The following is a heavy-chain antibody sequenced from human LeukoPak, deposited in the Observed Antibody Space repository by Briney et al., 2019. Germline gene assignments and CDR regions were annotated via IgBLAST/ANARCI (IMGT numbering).Heavy chain of an antibody. J-gene: IGHJ4*02. Sequence: ASVKVSCKASGYTFTGYYMHWVRQAPGQGLEWMGWISGYNGNTNYAQKLQGRVTMTTDTSTSTAYMELRSLRSDDTAVYYCARDLKRGYSSGRYSWGTGSSNDYWGQGTLVTVSS. CDR1: GYTFTGYY. CDR2: ISGYNGNT. V-gene: IGHV1-18*04. D-gene: IGHD6-19*01. CDR3: ARDLKRGYSSGRYSWGTGSSNDY.